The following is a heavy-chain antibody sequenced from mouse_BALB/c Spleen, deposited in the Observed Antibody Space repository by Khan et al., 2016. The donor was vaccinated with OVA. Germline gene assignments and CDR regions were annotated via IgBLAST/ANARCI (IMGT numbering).Heavy chain of an antibody. J-gene: IGHJ2*01. V-gene: IGHV1-20*02. Sequence: VQLQQSGPELVKPGASVKISCKASGYSFTGYFMNWVMQSHGKSLEWIGRINPHIGETFYNQKFKGKATLTVDESSSTAHMELRSLASEDSAVYYCARSYRSGFDYWGQGTTVTVSS. CDR3: ARSYRSGFDY. CDR2: INPHIGET. CDR1: GYSFTGYF. D-gene: IGHD1-1*01.